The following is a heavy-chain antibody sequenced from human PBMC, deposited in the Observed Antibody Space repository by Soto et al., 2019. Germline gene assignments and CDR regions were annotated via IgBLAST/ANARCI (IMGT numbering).Heavy chain of an antibody. V-gene: IGHV4-4*02. D-gene: IGHD5-18*01. CDR1: GGSISSSNW. CDR3: ARLVDTAMASYGENRVNWFDP. Sequence: QVQLQESGPGLVKPSGTLSLTCAVSGGSISSSNWWSWVRQPPGTGLEWIGEIYHSGSTNYNPSLKSRVTISVAKSKNQFSLKLSSVAAADTAVYYCARLVDTAMASYGENRVNWFDPWGEGTLVTVSS. J-gene: IGHJ5*02. CDR2: IYHSGST.